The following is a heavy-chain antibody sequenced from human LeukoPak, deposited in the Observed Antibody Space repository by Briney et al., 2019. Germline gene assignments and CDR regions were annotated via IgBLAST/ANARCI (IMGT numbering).Heavy chain of an antibody. J-gene: IGHJ4*02. CDR1: GGSFSGYY. Sequence: PSETLSLTCAVYGGSFSGYYWSWIRQPPGKGLEWIGEINHSGSTNYNPSLKSRVTISVDTSKNQFSLKLSSVTAADTAVYYCAPRIAAAGTGGGNWGQGTLVTVSS. CDR3: APRIAAAGTGGGN. CDR2: INHSGST. V-gene: IGHV4-34*01. D-gene: IGHD6-13*01.